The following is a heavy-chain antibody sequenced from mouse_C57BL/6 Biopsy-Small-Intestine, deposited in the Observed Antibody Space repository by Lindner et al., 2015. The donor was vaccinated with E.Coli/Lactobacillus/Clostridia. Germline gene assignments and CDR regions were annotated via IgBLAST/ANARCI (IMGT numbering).Heavy chain of an antibody. CDR3: TTRALYYFDY. J-gene: IGHJ2*01. V-gene: IGHV14-4*01. Sequence: LQESGAELVRPGASVKLSCTASGFNIKDDYMHWVKQRPEQGLEWIGWIDPENGDTEYASKFQGKATITADTSSNTAYLQLSSLTSEDIAVYYCTTRALYYFDYWGQGTTLTVSS. D-gene: IGHD3-3*01. CDR1: GFNIKDDY. CDR2: IDPENGDT.